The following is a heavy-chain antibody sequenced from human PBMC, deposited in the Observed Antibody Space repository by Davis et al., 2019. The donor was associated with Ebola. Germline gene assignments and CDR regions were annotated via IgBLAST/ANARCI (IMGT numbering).Heavy chain of an antibody. Sequence: PSETLSLTCAVYGETFSGYYWSWIRQPPGKGLEWIGEINHSGSTNYNPSLKSRVTISVDTSKNQFSLKLRSLTAADTAVYYCAREGGGWYHRLDYWGQGTPVTVSS. CDR2: INHSGST. CDR3: AREGGGWYHRLDY. D-gene: IGHD6-19*01. CDR1: GETFSGYY. V-gene: IGHV4-34*01. J-gene: IGHJ4*02.